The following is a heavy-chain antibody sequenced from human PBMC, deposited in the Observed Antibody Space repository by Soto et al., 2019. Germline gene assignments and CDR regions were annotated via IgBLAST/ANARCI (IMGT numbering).Heavy chain of an antibody. CDR1: GFTFSSYA. V-gene: IGHV3-64D*08. D-gene: IGHD2-15*01. J-gene: IGHJ3*02. Sequence: GGSLRLSCSASGFTFSSYAMHWVRQAPGKGLEYVSTINTNGGSTYYADSAKGRFTISRDNSKNTLYLQMSSLRAEDTAVYYCVKESLGYCSGGSCYRGAFDIWGQGTMVTVSS. CDR3: VKESLGYCSGGSCYRGAFDI. CDR2: INTNGGST.